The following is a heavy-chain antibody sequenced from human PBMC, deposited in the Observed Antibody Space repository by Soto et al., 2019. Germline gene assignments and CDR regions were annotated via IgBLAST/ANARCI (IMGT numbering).Heavy chain of an antibody. CDR2: INADNGNT. Sequence: ASVKVSCKASGYTFTSYAMHWVRQAPGQRLEWMGWINADNGNTKYSQKFQGRVTITRDTSTSTAYMELSSLRSEDTAVYYCARGEATVTTSDYYYYYMDVWGKGTTVTVSS. J-gene: IGHJ6*03. CDR3: ARGEATVTTSDYYYYYMDV. D-gene: IGHD4-17*01. CDR1: GYTFTSYA. V-gene: IGHV1-3*01.